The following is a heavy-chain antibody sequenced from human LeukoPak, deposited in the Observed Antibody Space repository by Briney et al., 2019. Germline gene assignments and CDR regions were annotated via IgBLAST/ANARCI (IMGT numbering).Heavy chain of an antibody. Sequence: GGSLRLSCAASGFTFSGYSMNWVRQAPGKGLEWVSYISRSSNSMYYADSVKGRFTISRDNAKNSLYLQMSSLRPEDTAMYYCAREIPSGSYAPDYWGQGTLVTVSS. CDR2: ISRSSNSM. V-gene: IGHV3-21*01. CDR1: GFTFSGYS. J-gene: IGHJ4*02. CDR3: AREIPSGSYAPDY. D-gene: IGHD1-26*01.